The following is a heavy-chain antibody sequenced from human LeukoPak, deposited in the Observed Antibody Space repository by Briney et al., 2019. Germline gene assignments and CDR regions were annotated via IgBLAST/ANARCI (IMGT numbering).Heavy chain of an antibody. CDR1: GGTFSSYA. V-gene: IGHV1-69*13. CDR2: IIPIFGTA. J-gene: IGHJ4*02. CDR3: ARGGKMTTMIVMTLYYFDY. Sequence: ASVKVSCKASGGTFSSYAISWVRQAPGQGLEWMGGIIPIFGTANYAQKFQGRVTITADESTSTAYMELSSLRSEDTAVYYCARGGKMTTMIVMTLYYFDYWGQGTLVTVSS. D-gene: IGHD3-22*01.